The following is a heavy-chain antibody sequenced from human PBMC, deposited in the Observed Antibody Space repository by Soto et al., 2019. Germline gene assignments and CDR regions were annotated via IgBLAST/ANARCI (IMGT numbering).Heavy chain of an antibody. CDR2: IDGGGTT. V-gene: IGHV3-23*01. D-gene: IGHD2-8*02. Sequence: EVHLWESGGDLVQPGGSLRVSCVGSGYTFSSRAMSWVRQAPGKGLEWVSGIDGGGTTDYADSVKGRFTISRDNSQDTLYVQMNSRRAEDTAVYYCATLLGFSSGGSWYSHVADYWGQGTLVTVSS. CDR3: ATLLGFSSGGSWYSHVADY. J-gene: IGHJ4*02. CDR1: GYTFSSRA.